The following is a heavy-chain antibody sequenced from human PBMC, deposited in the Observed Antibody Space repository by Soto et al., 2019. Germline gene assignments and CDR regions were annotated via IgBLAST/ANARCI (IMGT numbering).Heavy chain of an antibody. CDR1: GGTFSSYA. Sequence: QVQLVQSGAEVRKPGSSVKVSCKASGGTFSSYAISWVRQAPGQGLEWMGGIIPIFGTANYAQKFQGRVTITADESTNTAYMELSSLRSEDTAVYYCAQTVVVTAIGVSYNWFDTWGQGTLVTVSS. V-gene: IGHV1-69*12. CDR2: IIPIFGTA. CDR3: AQTVVVTAIGVSYNWFDT. D-gene: IGHD2-21*02. J-gene: IGHJ5*02.